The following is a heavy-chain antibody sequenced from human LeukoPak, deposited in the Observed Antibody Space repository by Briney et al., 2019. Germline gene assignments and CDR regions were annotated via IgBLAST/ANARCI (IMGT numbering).Heavy chain of an antibody. CDR2: IKQDGSEK. Sequence: GSLRLSCAASGFTFSSYWMSWVRQAPGKGLEWVANIKQDGSEKYYVDSVKGRFTISRDNAKNSLYLQMNSLRAEDTAVYYCARDCSSTSCYWYYYYYYGMDVWGQGTTVTVSS. V-gene: IGHV3-7*01. CDR3: ARDCSSTSCYWYYYYYYGMDV. J-gene: IGHJ6*02. CDR1: GFTFSSYW. D-gene: IGHD2-2*01.